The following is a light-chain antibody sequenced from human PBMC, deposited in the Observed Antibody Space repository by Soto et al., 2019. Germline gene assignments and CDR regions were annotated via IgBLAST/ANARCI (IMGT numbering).Light chain of an antibody. J-gene: IGKJ2*01. CDR2: GAS. CDR3: QQYDNVPT. Sequence: EIVMTQSPATLSVSPGERATLSCRASQSVSSNLAWYQQKPGQAPRLLIYGASTRATGIPARFSGSGSGTEFTLTISSLQSEDIATYYCQQYDNVPTFGQGTKLEMK. CDR1: QSVSSN. V-gene: IGKV3-15*01.